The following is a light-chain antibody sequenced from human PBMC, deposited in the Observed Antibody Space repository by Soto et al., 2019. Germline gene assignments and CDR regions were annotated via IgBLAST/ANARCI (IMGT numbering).Light chain of an antibody. J-gene: IGKJ1*01. CDR3: HQYNGWPRT. V-gene: IGKV3-11*01. CDR1: QSVSNY. CDR2: DTT. Sequence: ENVLTQSPATLSLSPGERATLSCRASQSVSNYLAWYQQKPGQAPRLLIYDTTNRATGIPARFSGGGSGTEFTLTISNLKSEEFGVYYCHQYNGWPRTLGQGTKVDIK.